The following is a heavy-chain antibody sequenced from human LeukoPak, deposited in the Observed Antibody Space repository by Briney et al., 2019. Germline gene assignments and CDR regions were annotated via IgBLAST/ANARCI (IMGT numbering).Heavy chain of an antibody. CDR1: GFTFSNYA. Sequence: PGGSLRLFCAGSGFTFSNYAMSWVRQAPGKGLEWVSSISGGGITTYYADSAKGRFTISRDNSKNTMFLQMNSLRVDDTAVYYCPRQSYASGWNPFDHWGQGILVTVSS. CDR2: ISGGGITT. J-gene: IGHJ4*02. D-gene: IGHD6-19*01. CDR3: PRQSYASGWNPFDH. V-gene: IGHV3-23*01.